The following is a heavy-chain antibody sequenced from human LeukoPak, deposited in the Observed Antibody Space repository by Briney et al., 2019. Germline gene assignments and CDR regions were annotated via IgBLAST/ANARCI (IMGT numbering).Heavy chain of an antibody. J-gene: IGHJ4*02. CDR3: ARDKDGYNPTLDY. Sequence: QAGGSLRLSCSASGFTFSSYAMHWVRQAPGKGLEYVSAISSNGVSTYYADSVKGRFTISRDNAKNSLYLQMNSLRAEDTAVYYCARDKDGYNPTLDYWGQGTLVTVSS. CDR1: GFTFSSYA. CDR2: ISSNGVST. D-gene: IGHD5-24*01. V-gene: IGHV3-64*04.